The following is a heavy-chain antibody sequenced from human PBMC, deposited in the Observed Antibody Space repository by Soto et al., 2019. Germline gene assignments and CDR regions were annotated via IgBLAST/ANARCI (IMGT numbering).Heavy chain of an antibody. CDR3: ARGYYYGSGGGLNFDY. CDR2: INAGNGNT. V-gene: IGHV1-3*01. Sequence: ASVKVSCKASGYTFTSYAMHWVRQAPGQRLEWMGWINAGNGNTKYSQKFQGRVTITRDTSASTAYMELSSLRSEDTAVYYCARGYYYGSGGGLNFDYWGQGTLVTVSS. D-gene: IGHD3-10*01. J-gene: IGHJ4*02. CDR1: GYTFTSYA.